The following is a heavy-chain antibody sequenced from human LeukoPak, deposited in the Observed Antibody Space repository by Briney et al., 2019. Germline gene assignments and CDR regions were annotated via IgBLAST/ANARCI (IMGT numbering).Heavy chain of an antibody. CDR2: ISGSGGST. V-gene: IGHV3-23*01. CDR1: GFTFSSYA. J-gene: IGHJ6*02. D-gene: IGHD6-19*01. CDR3: AKGTPGSGWYLWYYYYGMDV. Sequence: GGSLRLSCAASGFTFSSYAMSWVRQAPGRGLEWASAISGSGGSTYYADSVKGRFTISRDNSKDTLYLQMNSLRAEDTAVYYCAKGTPGSGWYLWYYYYGMDVWGQGTTVTVSS.